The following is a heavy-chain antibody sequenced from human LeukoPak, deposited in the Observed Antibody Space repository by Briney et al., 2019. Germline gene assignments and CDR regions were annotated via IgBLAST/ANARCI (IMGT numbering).Heavy chain of an antibody. J-gene: IGHJ4*02. CDR3: ARDGSQWLRPSDY. CDR2: ISSSGSTI. V-gene: IGHV3-11*01. D-gene: IGHD5-12*01. Sequence: GSLRLSRAASGFTFSDHYMSWIRQAPGKGLEWVSYISSSGSTIYYADSVKGRFTISRDNAKNSLYLQMNSLRAGDTAVYYCARDGSQWLRPSDYWGQGTLVTVSS. CDR1: GFTFSDHY.